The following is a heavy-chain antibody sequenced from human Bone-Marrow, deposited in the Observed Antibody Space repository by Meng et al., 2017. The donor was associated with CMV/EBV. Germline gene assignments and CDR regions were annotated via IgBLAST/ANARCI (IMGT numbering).Heavy chain of an antibody. Sequence: ASVKVSCKASGYTFTSYDINWVRQATGQGLEWMGWMNPNSGNTGYAQKFQGRVTITRNTSISTAYMELSSLRSEDTAVYYCARTVSPYYDFWSGYYPYYYYGMDVWGQATTVTVYS. CDR1: GYTFTSYD. CDR2: MNPNSGNT. CDR3: ARTVSPYYDFWSGYYPYYYYGMDV. D-gene: IGHD3-3*01. J-gene: IGHJ6*02. V-gene: IGHV1-8*03.